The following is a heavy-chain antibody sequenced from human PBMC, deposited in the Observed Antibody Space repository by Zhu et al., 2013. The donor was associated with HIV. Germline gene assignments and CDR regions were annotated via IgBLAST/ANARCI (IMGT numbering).Heavy chain of an antibody. V-gene: IGHV4-59*01. CDR2: ISSVGNT. Sequence: QVQLQESGPGLVKPSETLSLTCNVSGGSISGYHWSWIRQPPGRGLEWIGHISSVGNTKYNPSLKSRITISMDPSKNHFSLKLNSMTSADTAIYYCARDDGYNWNDETAFHMWAKGQWSPSLQ. J-gene: IGHJ3*02. CDR1: GGSISGYH. D-gene: IGHD1-20*01. CDR3: ARDDGYNWNDETAFHM.